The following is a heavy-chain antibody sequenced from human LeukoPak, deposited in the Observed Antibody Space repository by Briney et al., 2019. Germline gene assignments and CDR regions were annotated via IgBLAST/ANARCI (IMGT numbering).Heavy chain of an antibody. V-gene: IGHV3-23*01. CDR2: ISGSGGST. CDR1: GFTFSSYA. J-gene: IGHJ3*02. Sequence: GGSLRLSCAASGFTFSSYAMSWVRQAPGKGLEWVSAISGSGGSTYYADSVKGRFTISRDNSKNTLYLQMNSLRAEDTAVYYCAKDRGIRFLEWLPDAFDIWGQGTMVTVSS. CDR3: AKDRGIRFLEWLPDAFDI. D-gene: IGHD3-3*01.